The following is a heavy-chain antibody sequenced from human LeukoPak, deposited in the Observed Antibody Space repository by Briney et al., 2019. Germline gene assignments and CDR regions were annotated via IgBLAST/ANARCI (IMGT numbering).Heavy chain of an antibody. J-gene: IGHJ4*02. D-gene: IGHD6-19*01. CDR3: ARRHSSGWYYFDY. V-gene: IGHV4-39*01. CDR2: ICYSGST. Sequence: PSETLSLTCTVSGGSISSSSYYWGWIRQPPGKGLEWIGSICYSGSTYYNPSLKSRVTISVDTSKNQFSLKLSSVTAADTAVYYCARRHSSGWYYFDYWGQGTLVTVSS. CDR1: GGSISSSSYY.